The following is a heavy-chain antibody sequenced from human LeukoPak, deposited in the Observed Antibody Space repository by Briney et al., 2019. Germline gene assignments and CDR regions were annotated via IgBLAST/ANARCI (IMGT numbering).Heavy chain of an antibody. J-gene: IGHJ3*02. CDR3: ARDKYNWNYRAFDI. CDR1: GYSISSGYY. V-gene: IGHV4-38-2*02. CDR2: IYHSGST. Sequence: SETLSLTCTVSGYSISSGYYWGWIRQPPGKGLEWIGSIYHSGSTYYNPSLKSRVTISVDTSKNQFSLKLSSVTAADTAVYYCARDKYNWNYRAFDIWGQGTMVTVSS. D-gene: IGHD1-7*01.